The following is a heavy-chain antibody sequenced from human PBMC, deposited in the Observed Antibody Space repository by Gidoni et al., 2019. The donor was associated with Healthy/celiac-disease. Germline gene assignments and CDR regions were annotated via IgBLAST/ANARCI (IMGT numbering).Heavy chain of an antibody. J-gene: IGHJ3*02. Sequence: EVQLVESGGGLVKPGRSLRLSCTASGFTFGDYAMSWFRQAPGKGLEWVGFIRSKAYGGTTEYAASVKGRFTISRDDSKSIAYLQMNSLKTEDTAVYYCTRDDPLGELPDFDIWGQGTMVTVSS. V-gene: IGHV3-49*05. CDR2: IRSKAYGGTT. CDR1: GFTFGDYA. CDR3: TRDDPLGELPDFDI. D-gene: IGHD1-26*01.